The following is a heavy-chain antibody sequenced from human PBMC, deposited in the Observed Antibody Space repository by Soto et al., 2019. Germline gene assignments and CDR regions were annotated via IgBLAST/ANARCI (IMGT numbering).Heavy chain of an antibody. CDR3: ARGQLGVVIMDY. V-gene: IGHV4-34*01. CDR1: GGSFSGYY. J-gene: IGHJ4*02. D-gene: IGHD3-3*01. Sequence: ETLALTCAVYGGSFSGYYWSWIRQPPGKGLEWIGEINHRGSTNYNPSLKSRVTISVDTSKNQFSLKLSSVTAADTAVYYCARGQLGVVIMDYWGRGTLVTVSS. CDR2: INHRGST.